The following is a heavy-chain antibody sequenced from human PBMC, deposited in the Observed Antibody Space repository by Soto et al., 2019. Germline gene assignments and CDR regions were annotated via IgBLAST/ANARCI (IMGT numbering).Heavy chain of an antibody. V-gene: IGHV4-39*01. J-gene: IGHJ6*02. D-gene: IGHD3-10*01. Sequence: SETLSLTCTVSGGSISSGSYYWGWIRQPPGKGLEWIGSIYYSGSTYYNPSLKSRVTISVDTSKNQFSLKLSSVTAADTAVYYCARQWGYYGSGSYYYYYYGMDVWGQGTTVTVSS. CDR3: ARQWGYYGSGSYYYYYYGMDV. CDR2: IYYSGST. CDR1: GGSISSGSYY.